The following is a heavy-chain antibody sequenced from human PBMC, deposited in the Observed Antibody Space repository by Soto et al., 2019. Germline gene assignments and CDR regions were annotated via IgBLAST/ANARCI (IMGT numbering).Heavy chain of an antibody. CDR2: INHSGST. CDR1: GVSFSGYY. J-gene: IGHJ5*02. Sequence: SETLSHTWAFYGVSFSGYYWSLIRQPPGKGLEWIGEINHSGSTNYNPSLKSRVTISVDTSKNQFSLKLSSVTAADTAVYYCARGNRVGFWSGYSNWFDPWGQGTLVTFS. CDR3: ARGNRVGFWSGYSNWFDP. V-gene: IGHV4-34*01. D-gene: IGHD3-3*01.